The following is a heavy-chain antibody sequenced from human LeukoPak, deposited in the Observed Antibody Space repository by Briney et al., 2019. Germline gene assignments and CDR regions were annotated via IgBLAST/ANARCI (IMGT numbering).Heavy chain of an antibody. J-gene: IGHJ4*02. CDR1: GGSINNYY. Sequence: SETLSLTCTVSGGSINNYYWSWIRQPPGKGLEWIGYIYYSGSTNYSPSLKSRVTISVDTSKNQFSLKMSTLTAADTAVYYCARHRGSGYPYFDYWGQGTLVTVSS. CDR2: IYYSGST. CDR3: ARHRGSGYPYFDY. V-gene: IGHV4-59*01. D-gene: IGHD3-22*01.